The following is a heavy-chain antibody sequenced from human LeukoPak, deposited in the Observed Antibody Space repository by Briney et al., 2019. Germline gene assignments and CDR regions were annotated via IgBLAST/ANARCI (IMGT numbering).Heavy chain of an antibody. J-gene: IGHJ4*02. CDR1: GFTFSSYE. Sequence: GGSLRLSCAASGFTFSSYEMNWVRQAPGKGLEWVSAISGSGGSTYYADSVKGRFTISRDNSKNTLYLQMNSLRAEDTALYYCAKSGLNRFDYWGQGTLVTVSS. D-gene: IGHD2-15*01. CDR2: ISGSGGST. V-gene: IGHV3-23*01. CDR3: AKSGLNRFDY.